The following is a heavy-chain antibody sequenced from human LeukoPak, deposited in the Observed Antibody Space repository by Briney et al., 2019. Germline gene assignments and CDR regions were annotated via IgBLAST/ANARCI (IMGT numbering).Heavy chain of an antibody. CDR2: IYPGDSDT. CDR1: GYSFTSYW. Sequence: GGSLKISCKGSGYSFTSYWIGWVRQMPGKGLEWMGIIYPGDSDTRYSPSFQGQVTISADKSISTAYLQWSSLKASDTAMYYCARRGPLTGDAFDIWGQGTMVTVSS. V-gene: IGHV5-51*01. J-gene: IGHJ3*02. CDR3: ARRGPLTGDAFDI. D-gene: IGHD7-27*01.